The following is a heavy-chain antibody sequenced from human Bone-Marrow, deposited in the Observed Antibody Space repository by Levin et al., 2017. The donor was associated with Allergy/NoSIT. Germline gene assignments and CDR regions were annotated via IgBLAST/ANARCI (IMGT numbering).Heavy chain of an antibody. CDR3: AKEVYDSSGYYLGIPSFDY. V-gene: IGHV3-30*18. CDR2: ISYDGSNK. J-gene: IGHJ4*02. CDR1: GFTFSSYG. D-gene: IGHD3-22*01. Sequence: PGGSLRLSCAASGFTFSSYGMHWVRQAPGKGLEWVAVISYDGSNKYYADSVKGRFTISRDNSKNTLYLQMNSLRAEDTAVYYCAKEVYDSSGYYLGIPSFDYWGQGTLVTVSS.